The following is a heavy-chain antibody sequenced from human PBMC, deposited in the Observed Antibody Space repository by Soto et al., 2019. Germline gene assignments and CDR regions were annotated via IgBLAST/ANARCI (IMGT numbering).Heavy chain of an antibody. CDR3: ARGEDWAARQQLWFDP. Sequence: ASVKVSCKASGYTFTGYYMHWVRQAPGQGLEWMGWINPNSGGTNYAQKFQGWVTMTRDTSISTAYMELSRLRSDDTAVYYCARGEDWAARQQLWFDPWGQGTLVTV. CDR1: GYTFTGYY. V-gene: IGHV1-2*04. D-gene: IGHD6-6*01. J-gene: IGHJ5*02. CDR2: INPNSGGT.